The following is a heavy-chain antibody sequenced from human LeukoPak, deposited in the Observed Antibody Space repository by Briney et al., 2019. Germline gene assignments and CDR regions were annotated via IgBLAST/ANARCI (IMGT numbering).Heavy chain of an antibody. CDR2: INPSGGST. CDR3: ARDFTGYSSSWYQQNNWFDP. V-gene: IGHV1-46*01. J-gene: IGHJ5*02. D-gene: IGHD6-13*01. Sequence: ASVKVSCKASGYTFTSYYMHWVRQAPGQGLEWMGIINPSGGSTSYAQKFQGRVTMTRDMSTSTVYMELSSLRSEDTAVYYCARDFTGYSSSWYQQNNWFDPWGQGTLVTVSS. CDR1: GYTFTSYY.